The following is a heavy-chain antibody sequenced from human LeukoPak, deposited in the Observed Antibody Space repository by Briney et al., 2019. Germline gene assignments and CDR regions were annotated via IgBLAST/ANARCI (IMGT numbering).Heavy chain of an antibody. J-gene: IGHJ4*02. D-gene: IGHD3-10*01. Sequence: PGRSLRLSCAASGFTFSNYAMHWVRQAPVKGPEWVAFIPNDVSQRFDADSVKGRFTISTDNPKNTLYLQVNRLRLDDTAVYYCARGLWFGELLYSRGGIDFWGQGTLVTVSS. CDR3: ARGLWFGELLYSRGGIDF. CDR1: GFTFSNYA. CDR2: IPNDVSQR. V-gene: IGHV3-30*04.